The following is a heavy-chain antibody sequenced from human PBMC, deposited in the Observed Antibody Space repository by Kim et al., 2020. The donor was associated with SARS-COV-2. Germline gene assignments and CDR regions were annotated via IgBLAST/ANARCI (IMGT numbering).Heavy chain of an antibody. J-gene: IGHJ6*02. Sequence: ASVKVSCKASGYTFTSYGISWVRQAPGQGLEWMGWISAYNGNTNYAQKLQGRVTMTTDTSTSTAYMELRSLRSDDTAVYYCARVQGVRGGNVGYYGMDVWGQGTTVTVSS. CDR3: ARVQGVRGGNVGYYGMDV. V-gene: IGHV1-18*01. CDR2: ISAYNGNT. CDR1: GYTFTSYG. D-gene: IGHD3-10*01.